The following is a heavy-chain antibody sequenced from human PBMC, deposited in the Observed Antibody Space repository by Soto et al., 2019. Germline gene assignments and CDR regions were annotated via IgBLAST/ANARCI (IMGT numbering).Heavy chain of an antibody. D-gene: IGHD1-26*01. V-gene: IGHV3-30-3*01. CDR3: ARVEATVGAHAFDI. Sequence: SLRLSCAASGFTFSSYAMHWVRQAPGKGLEWVAVISYDGSNKYYADSVKGRFTISRDNSKNTLYLQMNSLRAEDTAVYYCARVEATVGAHAFDIWGQGTMVTVSS. CDR2: ISYDGSNK. J-gene: IGHJ3*02. CDR1: GFTFSSYA.